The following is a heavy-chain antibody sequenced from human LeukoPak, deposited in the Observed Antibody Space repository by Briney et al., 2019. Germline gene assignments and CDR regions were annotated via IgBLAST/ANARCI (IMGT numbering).Heavy chain of an antibody. V-gene: IGHV4-34*01. CDR2: INHSGST. J-gene: IGHJ4*02. D-gene: IGHD6-19*01. CDR1: GYSISSGYY. CDR3: AIARSGWLRYYFDY. Sequence: SETLSLTCAVSGYSISSGYYWSWIRQPPGKGLEWIGEINHSGSTNYNPSLKSRVTISVDTSKNQFSLKLSSVTAADTAVYYCAIARSGWLRYYFDYWGQGTLLTVSS.